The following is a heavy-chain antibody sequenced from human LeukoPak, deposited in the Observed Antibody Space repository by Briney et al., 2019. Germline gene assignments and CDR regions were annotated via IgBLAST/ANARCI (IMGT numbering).Heavy chain of an antibody. V-gene: IGHV3-23*01. CDR1: GFTFSNYS. J-gene: IGHJ5*02. CDR3: AHQVPPNDEFFDH. CDR2: ISNTGRAT. Sequence: PGGSLRLSCVASGFTFSNYSMHWVRQAPGEGLEWLSGISNTGRATDYADSIKGRFTISRDNSKNTVFLQMNSLRAEDTAEYFCAHQVPPNDEFFDHWGQGTLVTVSS.